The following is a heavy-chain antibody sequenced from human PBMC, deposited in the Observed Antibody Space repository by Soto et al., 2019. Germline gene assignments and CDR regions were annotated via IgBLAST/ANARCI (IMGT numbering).Heavy chain of an antibody. D-gene: IGHD3-22*01. CDR2: ISAYNGNT. V-gene: IGHV1-18*01. CDR3: ARGLVYYYDSSCYYQRPFDAFDI. Sequence: ASVKVSCKASGYTFTSYAISWVRQAPGQGLEWMGWISAYNGNTNYAQKLQGRVTMTTDTSTSTAYMELRSLRSDDTAVYYCARGLVYYYDSSCYYQRPFDAFDIWGQGTTVTVSS. CDR1: GYTFTSYA. J-gene: IGHJ3*02.